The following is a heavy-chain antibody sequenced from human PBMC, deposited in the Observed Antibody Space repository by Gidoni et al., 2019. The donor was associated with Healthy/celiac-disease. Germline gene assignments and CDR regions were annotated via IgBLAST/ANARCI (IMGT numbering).Heavy chain of an antibody. CDR2: ISSSSSYI. CDR3: ARALIAVAGRDYYGMDV. Sequence: EVQLVASGGGLVKPGGSLSLSCSASVFTFSSYSMNWVRQAPGKGLEWVSSISSSSSYIYYADSVKGRFTISRDNAKTSLYLQMNSLRAEDTAVYYCARALIAVAGRDYYGMDVWGQGTTVTVSS. J-gene: IGHJ6*02. V-gene: IGHV3-21*01. CDR1: VFTFSSYS. D-gene: IGHD6-19*01.